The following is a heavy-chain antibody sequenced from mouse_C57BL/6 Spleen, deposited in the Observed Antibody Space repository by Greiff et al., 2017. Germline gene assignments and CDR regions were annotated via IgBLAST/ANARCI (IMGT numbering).Heavy chain of an antibody. CDR2: ISNGGGST. CDR1: GFTFSDYY. Sequence: EVQVVESGGGLVQPGGSLKLSCAASGFTFSDYYMYWVRQTPEKRLEWVAYISNGGGSTYYPDTVKGRFTISRDNAKNTLYLQMSRLKSEDTAMYYCARHYSNLAWFAYWGQGTLVTVSA. J-gene: IGHJ3*01. V-gene: IGHV5-12*01. CDR3: ARHYSNLAWFAY. D-gene: IGHD2-5*01.